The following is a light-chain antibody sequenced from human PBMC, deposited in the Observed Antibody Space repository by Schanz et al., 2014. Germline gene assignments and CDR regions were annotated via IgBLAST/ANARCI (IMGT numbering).Light chain of an antibody. J-gene: IGKJ3*01. Sequence: DIQMTQSPSSLSASVGDRVTITCQASQDISNYLNWYQQKPGKAPRLLIYDATVLETGVPSRFSGSGSGTDFTFTITSLQPEDIATYYCQHYDNLRMTFGPGTKVDFK. V-gene: IGKV1-33*01. CDR1: QDISNY. CDR3: QHYDNLRMT. CDR2: DAT.